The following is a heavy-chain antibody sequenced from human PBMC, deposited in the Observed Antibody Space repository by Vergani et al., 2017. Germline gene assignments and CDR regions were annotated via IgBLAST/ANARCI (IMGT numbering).Heavy chain of an antibody. CDR2: ISSSSSYI. J-gene: IGHJ4*02. CDR3: ARDGGGNGDFDY. V-gene: IGHV3-21*01. D-gene: IGHD4-23*01. CDR1: GFTFSSYS. Sequence: VQLVESGGGVVQPGGSLRLSCAASGFTFSSYSMNWVRQAPGKGLEWVSSISSSSSYIYYADSVKGRFTISRDNAKNSLYLQMNSLRAEDTAVYYCARDGGGNGDFDYWGQGTLVTVSS.